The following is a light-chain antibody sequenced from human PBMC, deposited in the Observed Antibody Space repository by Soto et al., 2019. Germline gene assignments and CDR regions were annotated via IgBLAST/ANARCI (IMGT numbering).Light chain of an antibody. CDR3: QQYYSTPFT. V-gene: IGKV4-1*01. Sequence: DIVMTQSPDSLAVSLGERATINCKSSQSVLYSSNNKNYLAWYQQKPGQPPKLLIYWASTRESGVPDRFSGSGSGTDFTLTISSLQAEDVAVYYCQQYYSTPFTFGGGTKVDSK. CDR1: QSVLYSSNNKNY. J-gene: IGKJ4*01. CDR2: WAS.